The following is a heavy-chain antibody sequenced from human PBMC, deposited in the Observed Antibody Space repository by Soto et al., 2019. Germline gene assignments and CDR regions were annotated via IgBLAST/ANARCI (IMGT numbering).Heavy chain of an antibody. CDR2: IYHSGST. J-gene: IGHJ6*02. V-gene: IGHV4-30-2*01. CDR1: GGSISSGGYS. CDR3: ARVRAAAGWYYYYGMDV. Sequence: QLQLQESGSGLVKPSQTLSLTCAVSGGSISSGGYSGSWIRQPPGKGLEWIGYIYHSGSTYYNPSLKSRVTRSVDRSKNQFSLKLSSVTAAYTAVYYCARVRAAAGWYYYYGMDVWGQGTTVTVSS. D-gene: IGHD6-13*01.